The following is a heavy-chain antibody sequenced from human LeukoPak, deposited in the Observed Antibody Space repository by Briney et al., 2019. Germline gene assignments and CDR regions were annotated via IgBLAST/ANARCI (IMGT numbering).Heavy chain of an antibody. J-gene: IGHJ4*02. Sequence: SETLSLTCTVSGGSISTYYWTRIRLPPGKGLEWIGYIYYTGTTSCNPSLKSRVTISVDTSKNQFSLRLTSVTAADTGIYYCARSAGYSSGWTYWGQGTLVTVSS. CDR2: IYYTGTT. CDR1: GGSISTYY. V-gene: IGHV4-59*08. CDR3: ARSAGYSSGWTY. D-gene: IGHD6-25*01.